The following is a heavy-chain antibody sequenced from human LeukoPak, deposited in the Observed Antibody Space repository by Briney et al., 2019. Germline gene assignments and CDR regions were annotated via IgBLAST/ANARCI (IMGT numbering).Heavy chain of an antibody. D-gene: IGHD6-13*01. CDR1: GFTFSSYA. CDR3: ARARDLYSSSWYHFDY. CDR2: ISSNGGST. V-gene: IGHV3-64*01. J-gene: IGHJ4*02. Sequence: PGGSLRLSCAASGFTFSSYAMHWVRQAPGKGLEYVSAISSNGGSTYYANSVKGRFTISRDKSKNTLYLQMGSLRAEDMAVYYCARARDLYSSSWYHFDYWGQGTLVTVSS.